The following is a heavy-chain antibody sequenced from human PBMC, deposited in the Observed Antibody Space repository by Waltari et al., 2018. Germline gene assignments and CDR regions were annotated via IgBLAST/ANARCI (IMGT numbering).Heavy chain of an antibody. V-gene: IGHV1-69*01. D-gene: IGHD3-3*01. J-gene: IGHJ6*02. Sequence: QVQLVQSGAEVKKPGSSVKVSCKASGGTFSSYAISWVRQAPGQGLGWRGGISPMYGTANYAQKFQGRVTITADESTSTAYMELSSLRSEDTAVYYCARNYDFWSGYGYYYYYGMDVWGQGTTVTVSS. CDR3: ARNYDFWSGYGYYYYYGMDV. CDR1: GGTFSSYA. CDR2: ISPMYGTA.